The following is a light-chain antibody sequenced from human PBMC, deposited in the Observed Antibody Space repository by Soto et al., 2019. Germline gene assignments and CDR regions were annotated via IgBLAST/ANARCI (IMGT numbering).Light chain of an antibody. CDR1: QSVLYSSNNKNY. V-gene: IGKV4-1*01. CDR2: WAS. Sequence: DIVMTQSPDSLAVSLGERATINCKSSQSVLYSSNNKNYLAWYQQKPGQPPELLIYWASTRESGVPDRFSGSGSGTDFTLTINSLQAEDVAVYFCQQYYSTPYTFGQGTKVDIK. CDR3: QQYYSTPYT. J-gene: IGKJ2*01.